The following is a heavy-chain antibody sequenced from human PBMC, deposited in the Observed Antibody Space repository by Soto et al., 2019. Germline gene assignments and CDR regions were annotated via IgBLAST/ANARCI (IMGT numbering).Heavy chain of an antibody. CDR3: ARDNDFYAFDI. Sequence: QVQLVESGGGVVQPGRSLRLSCAASGFTFSSYGMHWVRQAPGKGLEWVAVIWYDGSNKYYADSVKGRFTISRDNFKNALDLQMNSLRAEDTAVYYCARDNDFYAFDIWGQGTMVTVSS. CDR1: GFTFSSYG. D-gene: IGHD2-21*02. CDR2: IWYDGSNK. J-gene: IGHJ3*02. V-gene: IGHV3-33*01.